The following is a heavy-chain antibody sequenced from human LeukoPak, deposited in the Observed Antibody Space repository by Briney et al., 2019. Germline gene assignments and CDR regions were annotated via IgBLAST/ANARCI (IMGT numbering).Heavy chain of an antibody. J-gene: IGHJ4*02. V-gene: IGHV4-61*02. CDR1: GDSISSSSYY. D-gene: IGHD3-22*01. Sequence: SETLSLTCTVSGDSISSSSYYWSWIRQPAGKGLEWIGRIHTSGSTNYNPSLKSRVTISADTSKNQFSLKLSSVTAADTAVYYCARGVTYYYDSSGYLYWGQGTLVTVSS. CDR2: IHTSGST. CDR3: ARGVTYYYDSSGYLY.